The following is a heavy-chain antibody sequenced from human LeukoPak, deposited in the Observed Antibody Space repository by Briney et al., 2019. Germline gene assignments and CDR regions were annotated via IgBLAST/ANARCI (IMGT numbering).Heavy chain of an antibody. Sequence: PSETLSLTCTVSGGSISSSSYYWGWIRQPPGKGLEWIGSIYYSGSTYYNPSLKSRVTISVDTSKNQFSLKLSSVTAADTAVYYCARLEGLAYAGAGPGAPPGKFDPWGQGTLVTVSS. V-gene: IGHV4-39*01. CDR3: ARLEGLAYAGAGPGAPPGKFDP. J-gene: IGHJ5*02. CDR2: IYYSGST. D-gene: IGHD2-21*01. CDR1: GGSISSSSYY.